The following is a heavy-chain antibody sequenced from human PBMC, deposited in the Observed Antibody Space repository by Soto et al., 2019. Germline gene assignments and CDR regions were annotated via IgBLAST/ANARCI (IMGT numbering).Heavy chain of an antibody. CDR2: MTVKNGAS. CDR3: LAGTSP. J-gene: IGHJ5*02. V-gene: IGHV1-18*04. Sequence: ASVKVSFKAPGYTFTNYGISWVRQTPGQGLEWMGWMTVKNGASFYARNFQGRVTMPTDTSTSTAYMEIHNLRSDDPGVYYCLAGTSPWGQGTL. D-gene: IGHD1-1*01. CDR1: GYTFTNYG.